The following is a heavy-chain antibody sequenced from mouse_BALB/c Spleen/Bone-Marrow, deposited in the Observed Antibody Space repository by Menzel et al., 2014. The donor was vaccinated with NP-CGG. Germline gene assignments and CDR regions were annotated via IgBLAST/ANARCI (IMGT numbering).Heavy chain of an antibody. CDR1: GFNIKDTY. V-gene: IGHV14-3*02. Sequence: DVKLQESGAELVKPGASVKLSCTASGFNIKDTYMHWVKQRPEQGLEWIGRIDPANGNTKYDPKFQGKATIKADTSSNTAYLQLSSLTSEDTAVYYCAYGSSYDYFDYWGQGTTLTVSS. CDR3: AYGSSYDYFDY. D-gene: IGHD1-1*01. CDR2: IDPANGNT. J-gene: IGHJ2*01.